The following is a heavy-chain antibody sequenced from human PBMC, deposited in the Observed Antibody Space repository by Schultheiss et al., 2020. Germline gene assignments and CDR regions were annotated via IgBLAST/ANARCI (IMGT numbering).Heavy chain of an antibody. Sequence: ASVKVSCKVSGYTLTELSMHWVRQAPGKGLEWMGGFDPEDGETIYAQKFQGRVTMTEDTSTDTAYMELSSLRSEDTAVYYCAKRLAAAGFFDYWGQGTLVSVYS. CDR2: FDPEDGET. CDR1: GYTLTELS. CDR3: AKRLAAAGFFDY. V-gene: IGHV1-24*01. J-gene: IGHJ4*02. D-gene: IGHD6-13*01.